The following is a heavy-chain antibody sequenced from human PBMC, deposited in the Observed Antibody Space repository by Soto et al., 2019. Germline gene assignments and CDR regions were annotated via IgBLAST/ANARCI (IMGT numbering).Heavy chain of an antibody. Sequence: EVQLVESGGGLVQPGGSLRLSCAASGFTFSTYSMNWVRQAPGKGLEWVSYISSSGSTIYYAVSVKGRFTISRDNAKNSLQLQMNSLRDEDTAVYYCARDPSVPGRWGQGTLVTVSS. CDR1: GFTFSTYS. CDR3: ARDPSVPGR. D-gene: IGHD2-15*01. CDR2: ISSSGSTI. J-gene: IGHJ4*02. V-gene: IGHV3-48*02.